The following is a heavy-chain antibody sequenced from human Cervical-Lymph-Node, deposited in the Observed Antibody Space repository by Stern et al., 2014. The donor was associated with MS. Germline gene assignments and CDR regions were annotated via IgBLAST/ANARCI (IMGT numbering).Heavy chain of an antibody. V-gene: IGHV3-33*01. D-gene: IGHD6-13*01. CDR3: ARALQLKSGHNWFDP. J-gene: IGHJ5*02. CDR1: GFTFSNYG. CDR2: IWFDGSNK. Sequence: VQLVESGGGVVQPGRSQRLSCAASGFTFSNYGMHWGRQAPGKGLEWVAFIWFDGSNKYYSDSVKRRFTISSNNSKTTLYLQMSSLRAEDTAVYYCARALQLKSGHNWFDPWGQGTLVTVSS.